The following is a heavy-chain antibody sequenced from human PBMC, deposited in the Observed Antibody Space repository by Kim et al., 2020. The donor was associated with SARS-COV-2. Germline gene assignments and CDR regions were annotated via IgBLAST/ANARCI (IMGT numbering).Heavy chain of an antibody. Sequence: SETLSLTCTVSGGSISSSSYYRGWIRQPPGKGLEWIGSIYYSGSTYYNPSLKSRVTISVDTSKNQFSLKLSSVTAADTAVYYCARMHRGQYSSSSVFDYWGQGTLVTVSS. D-gene: IGHD6-6*01. V-gene: IGHV4-39*01. CDR2: IYYSGST. CDR3: ARMHRGQYSSSSVFDY. CDR1: GGSISSSSYY. J-gene: IGHJ4*02.